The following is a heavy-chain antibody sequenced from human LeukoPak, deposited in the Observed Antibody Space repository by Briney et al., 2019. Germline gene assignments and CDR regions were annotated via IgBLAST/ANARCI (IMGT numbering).Heavy chain of an antibody. CDR2: IYTSGST. CDR1: GGSISSYY. J-gene: IGHJ5*02. CDR3: ARGPLEYCSGGTCYSGRNWFDP. D-gene: IGHD2-15*01. Sequence: SETLSLTCTVSGGSISSYYWSWIRQPAGKGLEWIGRIYTSGSTNYNPSLKSRVTMSVDTSKNQFSLKLSSVTAADTAAYYCARGPLEYCSGGTCYSGRNWFDPWGQGTLVTVSS. V-gene: IGHV4-4*07.